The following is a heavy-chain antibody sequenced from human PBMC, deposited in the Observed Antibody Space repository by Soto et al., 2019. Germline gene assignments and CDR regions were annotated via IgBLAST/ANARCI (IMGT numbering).Heavy chain of an antibody. D-gene: IGHD2-15*01. CDR3: ARVRCSGGSCRDAYDI. CDR1: GFTFSTYW. J-gene: IGHJ3*02. Sequence: GGSLRLSCAASGFTFSTYWMHWVRQAPGKGLVWVSRISSDGSSTSYADSVKGRFTISRDNAKNTLYLQMNSLRAEDTATYYCARVRCSGGSCRDAYDIWGQGTMVTVSS. V-gene: IGHV3-74*01. CDR2: ISSDGSST.